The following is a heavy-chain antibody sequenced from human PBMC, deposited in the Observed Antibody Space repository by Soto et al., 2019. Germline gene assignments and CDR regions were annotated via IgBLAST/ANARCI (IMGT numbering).Heavy chain of an antibody. V-gene: IGHV4-4*07. D-gene: IGHD6-13*01. J-gene: IGHJ5*02. Sequence: SETLSLTCTVSGASMNSYHWSWIRQPAGKGLEWIGHIHSSGSTNYNPSLKSRVTMSVDTSKNQFSLRLMSLTAADTAVYYCARDQGVAAAGITWFDPWGQGSLVTSPQ. CDR1: GASMNSYH. CDR2: IHSSGST. CDR3: ARDQGVAAAGITWFDP.